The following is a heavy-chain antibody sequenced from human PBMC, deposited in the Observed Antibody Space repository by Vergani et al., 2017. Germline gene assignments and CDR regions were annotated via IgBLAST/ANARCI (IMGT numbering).Heavy chain of an antibody. D-gene: IGHD2-15*01. CDR3: ARDSCSGGSCYPDFDY. V-gene: IGHV1-46*01. J-gene: IGHJ4*02. Sequence: QVQLVQSGAEVKKPGASVKVSCKASGYTFTSYYMHWVGQAPGQGLEWMGIINPSGGSTSYAQKFQGRVTMTRDTSTSTVYMELSSLRSEDTAVYYCARDSCSGGSCYPDFDYWGQGTLVTVSS. CDR1: GYTFTSYY. CDR2: INPSGGST.